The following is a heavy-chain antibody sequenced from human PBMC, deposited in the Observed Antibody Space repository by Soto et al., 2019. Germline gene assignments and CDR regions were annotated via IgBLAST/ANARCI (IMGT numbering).Heavy chain of an antibody. J-gene: IGHJ4*02. CDR2: IYHSGST. V-gene: IGHV4-30-2*01. CDR3: ARAQTYCSGGSCFPYYFDY. D-gene: IGHD2-15*01. Sequence: SETLSPTCAVSGGSISSGGYSWSWIRQPPGKGLEWIGYIYHSGSTYYNPSLKSRVTISVDRSKNQFSLKLSSVTAADTAVYYCARAQTYCSGGSCFPYYFDYWGQGTLVTVSS. CDR1: GGSISSGGYS.